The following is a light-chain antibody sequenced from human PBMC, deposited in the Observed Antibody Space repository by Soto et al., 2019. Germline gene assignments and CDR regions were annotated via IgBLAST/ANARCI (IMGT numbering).Light chain of an antibody. Sequence: DIQMTQSPSTLAASVGDRVTITCRASQSITTWLAWYQQRPGKAPKLLIYDVSSLQSGVPSRFSGSGSGTDFTLTISCLQSEDFATYYCQQYYSFPRTFGQGTKVDIK. CDR3: QQYYSFPRT. J-gene: IGKJ1*01. CDR2: DVS. V-gene: IGKV1-5*01. CDR1: QSITTW.